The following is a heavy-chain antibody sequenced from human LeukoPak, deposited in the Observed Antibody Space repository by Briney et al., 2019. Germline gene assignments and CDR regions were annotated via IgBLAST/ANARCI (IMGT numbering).Heavy chain of an antibody. CDR2: ITSKYVT. D-gene: IGHD3-16*01. CDR1: GFVVSRNY. CDR3: YGIHLGDAFDL. V-gene: IGHV3-53*01. J-gene: IGHJ3*01. Sequence: GGSLGLSCAASGFVVSRNYMAWVRQAPGKKLEWVSAITSKYVTYYADSVKGRFVISRDNSKSTMYLQMNGLRAEDTAMYYCYGIHLGDAFDLWGQGTMVTASS.